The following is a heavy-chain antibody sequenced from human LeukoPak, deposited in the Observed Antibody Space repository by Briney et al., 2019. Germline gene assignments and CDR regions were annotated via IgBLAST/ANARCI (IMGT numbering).Heavy chain of an antibody. V-gene: IGHV3-7*02. J-gene: IGHJ6*02. Sequence: PGGSLGLSCAASGFTFSSTWMSWVRQAPGKGLEWVANIKHDGSETNYVDSVKGRFTISRDNAKNSLHLQMNSLRVEDTAVYYCAKNGGPHGMDVWGQGTTVTVSS. CDR1: GFTFSSTW. CDR2: IKHDGSET. CDR3: AKNGGPHGMDV. D-gene: IGHD3-16*01.